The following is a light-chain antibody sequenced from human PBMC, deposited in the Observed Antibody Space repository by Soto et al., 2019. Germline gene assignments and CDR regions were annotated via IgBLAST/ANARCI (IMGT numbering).Light chain of an antibody. V-gene: IGLV1-40*01. CDR2: GNS. J-gene: IGLJ1*01. CDR1: SSNIGAGYD. Sequence: QSVLTQPPSVSGAPGQRVTISCTGSSSNIGAGYDVHWYQQLPGTAPKLLVYGNSNRPSGVPDRFSGSKSGTSASLAITGLQAEDEADYYCQSYDSSLVYVFGIGTKLTVL. CDR3: QSYDSSLVYV.